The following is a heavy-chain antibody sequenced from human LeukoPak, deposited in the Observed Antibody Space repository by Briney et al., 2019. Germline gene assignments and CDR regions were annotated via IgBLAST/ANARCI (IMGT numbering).Heavy chain of an antibody. CDR2: ISSSGIT. V-gene: IGHV4-4*07. D-gene: IGHD2-2*01. Sequence: SETLSLTCTVSGGSISSYYWSWIRQPAGKGLEWIGRISSSGITYYNPSLKSRVTMSVDTSKNQFSLRLGSVTAADTAVYYCARTPASRPNWFDPWGQGTLVTVSS. CDR1: GGSISSYY. J-gene: IGHJ5*02. CDR3: ARTPASRPNWFDP.